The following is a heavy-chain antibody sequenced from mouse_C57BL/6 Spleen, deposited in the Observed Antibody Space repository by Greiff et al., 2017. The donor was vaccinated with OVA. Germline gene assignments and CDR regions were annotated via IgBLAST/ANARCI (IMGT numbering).Heavy chain of an antibody. CDR2: INYDGSST. Sequence: EVKLMESEGGLVQPGSSMKLSCTASGFTFSDYYMAWVRQVPEKGLEWVANINYDGSSTYYLDSLKSRFIISRDNAKNLLYLQMSSLKSEDTATYYCARGGSYYGYAAWFAYWGQGTLVTVSA. D-gene: IGHD2-2*01. CDR1: GFTFSDYY. CDR3: ARGGSYYGYAAWFAY. V-gene: IGHV5-16*01. J-gene: IGHJ3*01.